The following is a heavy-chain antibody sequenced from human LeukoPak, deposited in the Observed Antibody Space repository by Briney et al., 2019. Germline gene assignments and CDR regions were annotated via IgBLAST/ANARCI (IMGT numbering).Heavy chain of an antibody. CDR2: LSGSGGST. J-gene: IGHJ4*02. Sequence: GGSLRLSCAAPGFTFSNYAMSWVRQAPGKGLEWVSSLSGSGGSTYHADSVKGRFTISRDNSKNTLYLQMNSLRAEDTAVYYCAKVDSGIVATGSPYFDYWGQGTLVTVSS. V-gene: IGHV3-23*01. CDR1: GFTFSNYA. D-gene: IGHD6-13*01. CDR3: AKVDSGIVATGSPYFDY.